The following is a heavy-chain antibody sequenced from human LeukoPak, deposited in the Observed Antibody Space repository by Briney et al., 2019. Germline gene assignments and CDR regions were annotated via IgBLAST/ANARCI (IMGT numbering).Heavy chain of an antibody. J-gene: IGHJ5*02. V-gene: IGHV3-23*01. D-gene: IGHD2-2*01. CDR2: ISSGGSST. Sequence: GGSLRLSCAASGFTFSNYGMSWVRQAPGKGLEWVSTISSGGSSTYYADSVKGRFTISRDNSKKTLYLQMNSLRAEDTAVYYCAGGPKQQLLWGRASNGFDPWGQGTLVTVSS. CDR3: AGGPKQQLLWGRASNGFDP. CDR1: GFTFSNYG.